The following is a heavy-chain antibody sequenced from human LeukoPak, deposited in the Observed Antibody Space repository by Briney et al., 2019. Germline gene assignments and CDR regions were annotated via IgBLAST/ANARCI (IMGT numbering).Heavy chain of an antibody. CDR3: ARWGQSGDAFDI. V-gene: IGHV4-59*01. CDR1: DGSISRYY. CDR2: IYYSGST. Sequence: SETLSLTCTVSDGSISRYYWSWIRQPTGKGLEWVGYIYYSGSTKYNPSLKSRVTISVDTSKNQFSLKLTSVTAADTAVYYCARWGQSGDAFDIWGQGTMVTVSP. J-gene: IGHJ3*02. D-gene: IGHD1-26*01.